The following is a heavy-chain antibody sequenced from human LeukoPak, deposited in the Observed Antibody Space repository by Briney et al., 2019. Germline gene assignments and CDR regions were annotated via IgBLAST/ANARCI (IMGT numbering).Heavy chain of an antibody. D-gene: IGHD6-13*01. CDR3: AKAVRGYSSSSDY. CDR1: GFTFSSYA. CDR2: VSGSGGST. Sequence: QPGRSLRLSCAASGFTFSSYAMSWVRQAPGKGLEWVSVVSGSGGSTYYADSVKGRFTISRDNSKNTLYLQMNNLRAEDTAVYYCAKAVRGYSSSSDYWGQGTLVTVSS. V-gene: IGHV3-23*01. J-gene: IGHJ4*02.